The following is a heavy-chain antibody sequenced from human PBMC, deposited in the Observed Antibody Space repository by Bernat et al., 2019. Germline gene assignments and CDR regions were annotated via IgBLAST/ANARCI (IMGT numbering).Heavy chain of an antibody. CDR2: ISGSGGST. D-gene: IGHD6-13*01. Sequence: EVQLLESGGGLVQPGGSLRLSCAASGFTFSSYAMSWVRQAPGKGLEWVSAISGSGGSTYYADSVKGRFTISRDNSKTTLYLQMNSLRAEDTAVYYCARGLHSSWFRPRFDYWGQGTLVTVSS. CDR1: GFTFSSYA. CDR3: ARGLHSSWFRPRFDY. V-gene: IGHV3-23*01. J-gene: IGHJ4*02.